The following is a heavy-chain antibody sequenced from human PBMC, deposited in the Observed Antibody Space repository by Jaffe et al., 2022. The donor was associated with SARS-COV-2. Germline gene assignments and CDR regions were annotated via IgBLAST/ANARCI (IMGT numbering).Heavy chain of an antibody. CDR1: GFTFSSYG. Sequence: QVQLVESGGGVVQPGRSLRLSCAASGFTFSSYGMHWVRQAPGKGLEWVAVISYDGSNKYYADSVKGRFTISRDNSKNTLYLQMNSLRAEDTAVYYCANNVDTASRADYYYGMDVWGQGTTVTVSS. D-gene: IGHD5-18*01. V-gene: IGHV3-30*18. J-gene: IGHJ6*02. CDR3: ANNVDTASRADYYYGMDV. CDR2: ISYDGSNK.